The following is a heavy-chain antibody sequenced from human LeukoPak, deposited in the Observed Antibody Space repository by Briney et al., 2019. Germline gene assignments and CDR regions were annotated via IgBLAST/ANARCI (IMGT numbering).Heavy chain of an antibody. Sequence: PGGSLRLSCAASGFTFSSYSMNWVRQAPGKGLEWVSSISSSSSYIYYADSVKGRFTISRDNAKNSLYLQMNSLRAEDTAVYYCARDQDIVATICFDYWGQGTLVTVSS. V-gene: IGHV3-21*01. CDR2: ISSSSSYI. CDR1: GFTFSSYS. J-gene: IGHJ4*02. D-gene: IGHD5-12*01. CDR3: ARDQDIVATICFDY.